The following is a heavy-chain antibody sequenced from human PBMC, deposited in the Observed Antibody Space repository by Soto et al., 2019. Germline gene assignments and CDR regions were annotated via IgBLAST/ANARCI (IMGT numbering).Heavy chain of an antibody. D-gene: IGHD6-19*01. CDR3: AKWGDSSGIDY. CDR1: GFTFSSYG. Sequence: GGSLRLSXAASGFTFSSYGMHWVRQAPGKGLEWVAVISYDGSNKYYADSVKGRFTISRDNSKNTLYLQMNSLRAEDTAVYYCAKWGDSSGIDYWGQGTLVTVSS. V-gene: IGHV3-30*18. CDR2: ISYDGSNK. J-gene: IGHJ4*02.